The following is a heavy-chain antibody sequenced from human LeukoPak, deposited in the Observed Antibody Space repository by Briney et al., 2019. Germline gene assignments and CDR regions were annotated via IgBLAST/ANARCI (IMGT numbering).Heavy chain of an antibody. CDR2: IYYSGST. J-gene: IGHJ4*02. CDR3: ARHYYDSSGYFV. CDR1: GGSISSSSYY. Sequence: SETLSLTCTVSGGSISSSSYYWGWIRRPPGKGLEWIGSIYYSGSTYYNPSLKSRVTISVDTSKNQFSLKLSSVTAADTAVYYCARHYYDSSGYFVWGQGTLVTVSS. D-gene: IGHD3-22*01. V-gene: IGHV4-39*01.